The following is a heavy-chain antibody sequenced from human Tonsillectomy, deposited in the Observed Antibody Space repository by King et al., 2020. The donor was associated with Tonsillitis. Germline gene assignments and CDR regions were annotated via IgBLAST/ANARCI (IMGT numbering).Heavy chain of an antibody. Sequence: VQLVESGGGLVQPGGSLRLSCAASGFTFNSYSINWVRQAPGKGLEWVSYISSSTNTIYYADSVKGRFTISRDKAKNSLYLQMNSLRAEDTAVYYCARDFYGDCGVDFWGQGTLVTVSS. J-gene: IGHJ4*02. CDR2: ISSSTNTI. V-gene: IGHV3-48*01. CDR3: ARDFYGDCGVDF. CDR1: GFTFNSYS. D-gene: IGHD4-17*01.